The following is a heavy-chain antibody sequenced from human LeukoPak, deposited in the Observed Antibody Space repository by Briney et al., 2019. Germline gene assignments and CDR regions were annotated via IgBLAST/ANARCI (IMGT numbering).Heavy chain of an antibody. D-gene: IGHD6-13*01. CDR1: GFYFSRYG. Sequence: GASLHLSCAASGFYFSRYGMHWVRQAPGKGLEWVAVIWYDGRHEYYGDPVKGRFTISRDNSKNMLYLQMDSLRAEDTAVYFCVREIYSTNYFDSWGQGTLVTGSS. CDR2: IWYDGRHE. CDR3: VREIYSTNYFDS. J-gene: IGHJ4*02. V-gene: IGHV3-33*01.